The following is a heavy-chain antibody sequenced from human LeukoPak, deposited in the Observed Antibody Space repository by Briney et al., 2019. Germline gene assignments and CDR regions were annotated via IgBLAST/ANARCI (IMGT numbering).Heavy chain of an antibody. Sequence: GGSLRLSCAASGFTFSSYSMNWVRQAPGKGLEWVSSISSSSSYIYYADSVKGRFTISRDNAKNSLYLQMNNLRAEDTAVCYCARDVPWGYFDYWGQGTLVTSSS. CDR3: ARDVPWGYFDY. J-gene: IGHJ4*02. D-gene: IGHD7-27*01. V-gene: IGHV3-21*04. CDR2: ISSSSSYI. CDR1: GFTFSSYS.